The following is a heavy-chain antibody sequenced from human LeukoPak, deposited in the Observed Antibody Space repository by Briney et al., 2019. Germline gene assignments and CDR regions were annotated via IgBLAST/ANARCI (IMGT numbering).Heavy chain of an antibody. V-gene: IGHV4-61*08. CDR2: MHYSGTT. Sequence: SETLSLTCSVSGGSISGGSISGYHWSWIRQPPGKGLIAYMHYSGTTHYNPSLKSRVSISVDTSKNQFSLKLSSVTAADTAVYYCASGNWRYYFDYWGQGTLVTVSS. J-gene: IGHJ4*02. D-gene: IGHD1-1*01. CDR1: GGSISGGSISGYH. CDR3: ASGNWRYYFDY.